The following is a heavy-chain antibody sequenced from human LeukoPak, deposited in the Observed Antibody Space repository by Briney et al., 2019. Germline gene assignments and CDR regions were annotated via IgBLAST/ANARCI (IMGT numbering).Heavy chain of an antibody. V-gene: IGHV4-34*01. J-gene: IGHJ4*02. Sequence: PSETLSLTCAVYGGSFSGYYWSWIRQPPEKGLEWIGEINHSGSTNYNPSLKSRVTISVDTSKNQFSLKLSSVTAADTAVYYCARRANYWGQGTLVTVSS. CDR2: INHSGST. CDR1: GGSFSGYY. CDR3: ARRANY.